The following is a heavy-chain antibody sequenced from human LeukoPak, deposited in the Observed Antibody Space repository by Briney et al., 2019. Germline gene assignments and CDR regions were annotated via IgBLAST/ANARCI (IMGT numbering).Heavy chain of an antibody. CDR3: ARGRERWLQLWFFDY. CDR1: GYTFTGYH. J-gene: IGHJ4*02. V-gene: IGHV1-69*13. D-gene: IGHD5-24*01. Sequence: SVKVSCKASGYTFTGYHMHWVRQAPGQGLEWMGGIIPIFGTANYAQKFQGRVTITADESTSTAYMELSSLRSEDTAVYYCARGRERWLQLWFFDYWGQGTLVTVSS. CDR2: IIPIFGTA.